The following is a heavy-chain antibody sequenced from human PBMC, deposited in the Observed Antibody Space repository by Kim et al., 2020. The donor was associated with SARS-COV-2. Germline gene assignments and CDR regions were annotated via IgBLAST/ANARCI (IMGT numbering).Heavy chain of an antibody. J-gene: IGHJ4*01. CDR1: GFTFSSYA. Sequence: GGSLRLSCAASGFTFSSYAMHWVRQAPGKGLEWVAVISYDGSNKYYADSVKGRFTISRDNSKNTLYLQMNSLRAEDTAVYYCASSFRPLRYFDWAGVYWG. D-gene: IGHD3-9*01. V-gene: IGHV3-30*04. CDR2: ISYDGSNK. CDR3: ASSFRPLRYFDWAGVY.